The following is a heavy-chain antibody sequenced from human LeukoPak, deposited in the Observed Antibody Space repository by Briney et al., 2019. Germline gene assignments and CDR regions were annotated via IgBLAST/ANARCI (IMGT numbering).Heavy chain of an antibody. Sequence: GEALEISFKGSGYSFTSYWIGWVRQMPGKGLEWMGIIYPGDSDTRYSPSFQGQVTISADKSISTAYLQWSSLKASDTAMYYCASGGYYYDSSGFFDYWGQGTLVTVSS. J-gene: IGHJ4*02. CDR1: GYSFTSYW. D-gene: IGHD3-22*01. V-gene: IGHV5-51*01. CDR3: ASGGYYYDSSGFFDY. CDR2: IYPGDSDT.